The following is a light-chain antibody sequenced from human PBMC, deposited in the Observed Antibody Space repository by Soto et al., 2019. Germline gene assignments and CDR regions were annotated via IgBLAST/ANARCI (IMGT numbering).Light chain of an antibody. CDR2: DVS. J-gene: IGLJ1*01. V-gene: IGLV2-14*01. CDR3: SSYTGS. CDR1: SSDVGGYNY. Sequence: QSALTQPASVSGSPGQSITISCTGTSSDVGGYNYVSWYQQHPGKAPKLMIYDVSNRPSGVSNRFSGSKSGNTASLTISGLQAEDEADYYCSSYTGSFGTGTKATVL.